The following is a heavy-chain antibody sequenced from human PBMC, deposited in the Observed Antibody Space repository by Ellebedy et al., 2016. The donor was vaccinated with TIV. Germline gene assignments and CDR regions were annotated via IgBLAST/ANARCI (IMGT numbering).Heavy chain of an antibody. CDR2: VNSDGSGT. CDR1: GFTFSKFW. V-gene: IGHV3-74*01. Sequence: GGSLRLSCAASGFTFSKFWMHWVRQAPGKGLVWVSHVNSDGSGTIYADSVEGRFTISRDNAKNTLYLQMNSLGAEDTAVYFCARRSPSAYKPFLDYWGQGTLVTVSS. D-gene: IGHD5-24*01. CDR3: ARRSPSAYKPFLDY. J-gene: IGHJ4*02.